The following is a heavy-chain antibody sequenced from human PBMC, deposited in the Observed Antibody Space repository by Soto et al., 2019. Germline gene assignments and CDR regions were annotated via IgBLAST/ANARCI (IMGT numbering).Heavy chain of an antibody. CDR3: ASGTSGKDYYCAMDV. CDR1: GGTFNSYA. D-gene: IGHD3-10*01. Sequence: QVQLVQSGAEVKKPGSSVKVSCMPSGGTFNSYAISWVRQAPGQGLEWMGGIIPIFGAAHYAQKFQGRVTITADESTSTAYMELSSLRSEDTAVYFCASGTSGKDYYCAMDVWGQGTTVTVSS. V-gene: IGHV1-69*01. CDR2: IIPIFGAA. J-gene: IGHJ6*02.